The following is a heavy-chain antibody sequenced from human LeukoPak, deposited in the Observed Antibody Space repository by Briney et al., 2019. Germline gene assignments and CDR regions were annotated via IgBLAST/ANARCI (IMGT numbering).Heavy chain of an antibody. V-gene: IGHV3-23*01. Sequence: PGESLRLSCAASGFTLRSYDMSWVRQAPGKGLEWVAATSGSGVNSYYADSVRGRFTISRDNSQNTLYLQMDSLRAEDTALYYCAKEYSGYDWYYWGQGTLVTVSS. CDR1: GFTLRSYD. CDR2: TSGSGVNS. CDR3: AKEYSGYDWYY. D-gene: IGHD5-12*01. J-gene: IGHJ4*02.